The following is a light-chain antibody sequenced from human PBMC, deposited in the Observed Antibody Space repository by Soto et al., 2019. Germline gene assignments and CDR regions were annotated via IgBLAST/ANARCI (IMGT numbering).Light chain of an antibody. J-gene: IGKJ4*01. CDR1: QSLANSF. CDR3: QQRSNWPPVT. V-gene: IGKV3D-20*02. Sequence: EFVLTQSPGTLSLSPGERATLSCRAIQSLANSFIAWYQQKPGQAPRLLIYDTSSRASGIPDRFSGSGSGTDFTLTISSLEPEDFAVYYCQQRSNWPPVTFGGGTKVDIK. CDR2: DTS.